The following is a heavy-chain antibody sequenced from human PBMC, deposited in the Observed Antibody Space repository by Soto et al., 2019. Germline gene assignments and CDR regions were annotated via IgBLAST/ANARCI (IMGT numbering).Heavy chain of an antibody. CDR1: GGSISSSSYY. V-gene: IGHV4-39*01. Sequence: PSETLSLTCTVSGGSISSSSYYWGWIRQPPGKGLEWIGSIYYSGSTYYNPSLKSRVTISVDTSKNQFPLKLSSVTAADTAVYYCARQLREFGYWGQGTLVTVSS. CDR3: ARQLREFGY. CDR2: IYYSGST. J-gene: IGHJ4*02.